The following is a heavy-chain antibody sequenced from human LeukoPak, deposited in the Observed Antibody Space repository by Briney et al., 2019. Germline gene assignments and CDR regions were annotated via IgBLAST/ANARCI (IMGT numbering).Heavy chain of an antibody. V-gene: IGHV5-51*01. CDR3: ARRDSSGYPYYYYYNMDV. Sequence: GESLKISCKGSGYSFTSYWIGWVRQMPGKGLEWMGIIYPGDSDTRYSPSFQGQVTISADKSISTACLQWSSLKASDTAMYYCARRDSSGYPYYYYYNMDVWGQGTTVTVSS. D-gene: IGHD3-22*01. CDR2: IYPGDSDT. CDR1: GYSFTSYW. J-gene: IGHJ6*02.